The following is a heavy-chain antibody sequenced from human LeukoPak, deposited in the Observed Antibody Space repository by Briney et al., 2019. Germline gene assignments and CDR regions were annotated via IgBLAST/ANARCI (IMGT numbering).Heavy chain of an antibody. D-gene: IGHD1-1*01. CDR3: ATGNNWNIDYYGMDV. V-gene: IGHV3-15*01. CDR2: IKSKTDGGTT. J-gene: IGHJ6*02. CDR1: GFTFSNAW. Sequence: GGSLRLSCAASGFTFSNAWMSWVRQAPGKGLEWVGHIKSKTDGGTTDYAAPVKGRFTILRDDSKNTLYLQMNSLKTEDTAVYYCATGNNWNIDYYGMDVWGQGTTVTVSS.